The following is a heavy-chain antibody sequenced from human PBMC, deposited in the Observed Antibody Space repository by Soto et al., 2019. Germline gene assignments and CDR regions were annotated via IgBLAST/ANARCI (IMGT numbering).Heavy chain of an antibody. CDR1: GFTFSGRS. V-gene: IGHV3-74*01. J-gene: IGHJ6*02. CDR2: IDNAGTEA. CDR3: ARGWFGPDV. Sequence: VQLVESGGGLVQPGVSLRLSCAASGFTFSGRSMHWVRQAPGKGLVWVSGIDNAGTEATYADSGKCRFTSSRDNAKNTLYLRMHCLGVEDTAVYYCARGWFGPDVWGQGTTGTVSS. D-gene: IGHD3-10*01.